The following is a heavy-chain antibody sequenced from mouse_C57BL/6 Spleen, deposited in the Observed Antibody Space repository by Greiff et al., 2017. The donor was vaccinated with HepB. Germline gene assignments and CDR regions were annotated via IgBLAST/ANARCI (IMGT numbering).Heavy chain of an antibody. D-gene: IGHD1-1*01. V-gene: IGHV5-6*01. J-gene: IGHJ4*01. Sequence: EVKLVESGGDLVKPGGSLKLSRAASGFTFSSYGMSWVRQTPDKRLEWVATISSGGSYTYYPDSVKGRFTISRDNAKNTLYLQMSSLKSEDTAMYYCAREGIYYYGSSYNYYAMDYWGQGTSVTVSS. CDR3: AREGIYYYGSSYNYYAMDY. CDR1: GFTFSSYG. CDR2: ISSGGSYT.